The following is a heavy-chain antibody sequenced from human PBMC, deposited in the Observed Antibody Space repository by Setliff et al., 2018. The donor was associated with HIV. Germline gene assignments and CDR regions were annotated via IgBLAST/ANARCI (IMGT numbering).Heavy chain of an antibody. V-gene: IGHV4-4*02. J-gene: IGHJ4*02. CDR3: ARIRSGYDSGFDQ. CDR1: GGSISSSNW. D-gene: IGHD5-12*01. CDR2: IYHSGRT. Sequence: PSETLSLTCAVSGGSISSSNWWSWVRQSPGKGLEWIGEIYHSGRTNYNPSLKSRATISVDTPKKQFSLRLTSVTAADAALYYCARIRSGYDSGFDQWGQGTLVTVSS.